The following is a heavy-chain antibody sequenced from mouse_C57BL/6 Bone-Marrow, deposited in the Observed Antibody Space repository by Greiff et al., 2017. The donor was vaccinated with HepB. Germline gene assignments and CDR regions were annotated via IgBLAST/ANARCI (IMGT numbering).Heavy chain of an antibody. D-gene: IGHD1-1*01. CDR1: GFSFNTYA. CDR3: VRHTTVVARYAMDY. Sequence: EVKLVESGGGLVQPKGSLKLSCAASGFSFNTYAMNWVRQAPGKGLEWVARIRSKSNNYATYYADSVKDRFTISRDDSESMLYLQMNNLKTEDTAMYYCVRHTTVVARYAMDYWGQGTSVTVSS. CDR2: IRSKSNNYAT. V-gene: IGHV10-1*01. J-gene: IGHJ4*01.